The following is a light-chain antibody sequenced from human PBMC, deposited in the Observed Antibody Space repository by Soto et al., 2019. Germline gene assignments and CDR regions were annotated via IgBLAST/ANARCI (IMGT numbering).Light chain of an antibody. CDR1: QSISSW. CDR3: QHYNSYSEA. V-gene: IGKV1-5*03. J-gene: IGKJ1*01. Sequence: DIQMTQSPYSLSASVGDRVTITCRASQSISSWLAWYQQKPGKAPKLLIYKASTLKSGVPSRFSGSGSGTAFTLTISSLQPDDFATYYCQHYNSYSEAFGQGTKVDI. CDR2: KAS.